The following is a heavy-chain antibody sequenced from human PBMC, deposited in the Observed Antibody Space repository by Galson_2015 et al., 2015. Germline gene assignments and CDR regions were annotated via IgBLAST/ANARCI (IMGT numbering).Heavy chain of an antibody. V-gene: IGHV3-74*01. CDR2: INSDGSST. Sequence: SLRLSCAASGFTFSSYWMHWVRHAPGKGLVWVSRINSDGSSTSYEDSVKGRFTISRDNAKKTLYLQMNSLRAEDTAVYYCARGSSYYYDSSGPIFDYWGQGTLVTVSS. CDR1: GFTFSSYW. CDR3: ARGSSYYYDSSGPIFDY. J-gene: IGHJ4*02. D-gene: IGHD3-22*01.